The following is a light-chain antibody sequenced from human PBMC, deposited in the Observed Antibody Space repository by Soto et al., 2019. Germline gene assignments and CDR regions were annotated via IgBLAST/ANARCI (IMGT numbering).Light chain of an antibody. CDR1: QGISSY. V-gene: IGKV1-8*01. Sequence: AIRMTQSPSSFSASTGDRVTITCRASQGISSYLAWYQQKPGKAPKLLIYAAATLQSGVPSRFSGSGSGTDFTLTISCLQSEDFATYYCQQYYSYPLPFRQGTKVEIK. CDR2: AAA. J-gene: IGKJ1*01. CDR3: QQYYSYPLP.